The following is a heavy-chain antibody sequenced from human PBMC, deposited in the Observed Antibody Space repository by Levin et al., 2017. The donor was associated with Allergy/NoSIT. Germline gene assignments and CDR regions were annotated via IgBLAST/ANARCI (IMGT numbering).Heavy chain of an antibody. J-gene: IGHJ6*02. CDR2: MNPNSGNT. D-gene: IGHD1-26*01. Sequence: GESLKISCKASGYTFTSCDINWVRQATGQGLEWMGWMNPNSGNTGYAQKFQGRVTMTRNTSISTAYMELSSLRSEDTAVYYCARGGYSGSYSSRIGYYDDGLDVWGQGTTVTVSS. CDR3: ARGGYSGSYSSRIGYYDDGLDV. CDR1: GYTFTSCD. V-gene: IGHV1-8*01.